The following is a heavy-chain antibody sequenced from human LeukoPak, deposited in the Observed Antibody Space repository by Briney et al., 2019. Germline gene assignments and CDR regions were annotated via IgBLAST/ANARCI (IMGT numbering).Heavy chain of an antibody. Sequence: PSETLSLTCAVYGGSFSGYYWSWIRQPPGKGLEWIGEINHRGSTNYNPSLKSRVTISVDTSKKQFSLKLSSVTAADTAVYYCSLRRRGRFDPWGQGTLVTVSS. CDR2: INHRGST. CDR3: SLRRRGRFDP. V-gene: IGHV4-34*01. J-gene: IGHJ5*02. CDR1: GGSFSGYY. D-gene: IGHD3-9*01.